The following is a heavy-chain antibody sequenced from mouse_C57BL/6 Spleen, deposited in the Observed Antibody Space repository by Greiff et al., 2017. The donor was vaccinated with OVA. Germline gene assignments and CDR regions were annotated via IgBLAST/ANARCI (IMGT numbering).Heavy chain of an antibody. V-gene: IGHV1-80*01. Sequence: VQLQQSGAELVKPGASVKISCKASGYAFRSYWMNWVKQRPGKGLEWIGQIYPGDGDTNYNGKFQGKATLTADKSSSTAYMQLSSLTSEDSAVYFCARSGNYDWFAYWGQGTLVTVSA. CDR1: GYAFRSYW. D-gene: IGHD1-1*01. J-gene: IGHJ3*01. CDR2: IYPGDGDT. CDR3: ARSGNYDWFAY.